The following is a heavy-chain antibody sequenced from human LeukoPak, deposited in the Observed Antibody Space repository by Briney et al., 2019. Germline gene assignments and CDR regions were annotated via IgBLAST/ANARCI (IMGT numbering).Heavy chain of an antibody. CDR1: GFTFSSYG. J-gene: IGHJ4*02. CDR3: AKVQVSGYDKGFFDY. V-gene: IGHV3-23*01. CDR2: VSASGGRT. Sequence: GGSLRLSCAASGFTFSSYGMSGVRQAPGKGLELVSGVSASGGRTYYADSVKGRFTISRDNSKNTLYLQMNSLRAEDTAVYYCAKVQVSGYDKGFFDYWGQGTLVTVSS. D-gene: IGHD3-3*01.